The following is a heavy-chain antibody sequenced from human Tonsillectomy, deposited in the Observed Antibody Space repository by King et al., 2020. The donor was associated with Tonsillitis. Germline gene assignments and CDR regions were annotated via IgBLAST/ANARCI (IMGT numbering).Heavy chain of an antibody. J-gene: IGHJ5*02. V-gene: IGHV4-34*01. CDR2: INHSGST. D-gene: IGHD3-10*01. CDR3: ARGKIIMVRGVMRWFDP. CDR1: GGSFSGYY. Sequence: VQLQQWGAGLLKPSETLSLTCAVYGGSFSGYYWSWIRQPPGKGLEWIGEINHSGSTNYNPSLKSRVTISVDTSKNQFSLKLSSVTAADTAVYYCARGKIIMVRGVMRWFDPWGQGTLVTVSS.